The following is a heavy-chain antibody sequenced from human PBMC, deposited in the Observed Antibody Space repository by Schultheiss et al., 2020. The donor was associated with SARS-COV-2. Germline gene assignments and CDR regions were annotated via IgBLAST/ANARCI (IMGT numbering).Heavy chain of an antibody. D-gene: IGHD3-3*01. Sequence: GGSLRLSCAASGFTVSSNYMSWVRQAPGKGLEWVSAISGSGGSTYYADSVKGRFTISRDNSKNTLYLQMNSLRAEDTAVYYCAKDPHYDFWSGYYFDYWGQGTLVTVSS. CDR1: GFTVSSNY. CDR2: ISGSGGST. V-gene: IGHV3-23*01. J-gene: IGHJ4*02. CDR3: AKDPHYDFWSGYYFDY.